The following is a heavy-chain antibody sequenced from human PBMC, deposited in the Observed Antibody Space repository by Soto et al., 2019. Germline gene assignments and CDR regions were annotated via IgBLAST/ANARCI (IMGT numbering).Heavy chain of an antibody. V-gene: IGHV4-30-2*01. CDR1: GCYISSGGYS. J-gene: IGHJ5*02. CDR2: IYHSGNI. CDR3: ARIPSP. D-gene: IGHD2-21*01. Sequence: TLSLTCAVSGCYISSGGYSWSWIRQPPGKGLEWIGYIYHSGNIYYNPSLKSRVTISVDRSKNQFSLKLSSVTAADTAVYYCARIPSPWGQGTLVTVSS.